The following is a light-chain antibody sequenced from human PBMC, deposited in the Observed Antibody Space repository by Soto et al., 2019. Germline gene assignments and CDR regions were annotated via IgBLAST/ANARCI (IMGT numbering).Light chain of an antibody. J-gene: IGKJ5*01. V-gene: IGKV3-20*01. Sequence: MTQSPATLSVSPGEGATLSCRASQSFVGKLAWYQKQPGQAPRLLIYGASSRVTGIPDRFSGSGSGTDFTLTISRLEPEDFAVYYCQQYGSSSITFGQGTRLEIK. CDR2: GAS. CDR3: QQYGSSSIT. CDR1: QSFVGK.